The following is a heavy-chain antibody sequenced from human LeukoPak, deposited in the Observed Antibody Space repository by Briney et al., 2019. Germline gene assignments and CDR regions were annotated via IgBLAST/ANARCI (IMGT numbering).Heavy chain of an antibody. D-gene: IGHD4-17*01. V-gene: IGHV4-34*01. J-gene: IGHJ4*02. CDR1: GVSFSTYY. CDR2: VNHSGYT. CDR3: TRQLYGSDY. Sequence: SETLSLTCAVSGVSFSTYYWSCIRHSPEEGLEWIGEVNHSGYTNYNPSPKSRVTISVETSKSPFSLKLSSVTAADTAVYYCTRQLYGSDYWGQGTLVTVSS.